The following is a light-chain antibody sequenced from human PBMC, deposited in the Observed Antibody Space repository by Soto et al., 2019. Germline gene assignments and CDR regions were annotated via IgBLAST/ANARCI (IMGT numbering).Light chain of an antibody. CDR3: CSYAGSSTV. J-gene: IGLJ2*01. CDR2: EVS. V-gene: IGLV2-23*02. CDR1: SSDVGSYNL. Sequence: QSVLTQPASVSGSPGQSITISCTGTSSDVGSYNLVSWYQQHPGKAPKLMIYEVSKRPSGVSNRFSGSKSGNTASLTISGLQAEDEADYYCCSYAGSSTVFGRGTKLTVL.